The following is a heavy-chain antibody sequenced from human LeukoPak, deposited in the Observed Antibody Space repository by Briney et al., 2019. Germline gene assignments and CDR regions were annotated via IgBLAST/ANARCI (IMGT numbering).Heavy chain of an antibody. V-gene: IGHV4-34*01. CDR2: INHSGST. J-gene: IGHJ4*02. CDR1: GGSFSGYY. Sequence: SETLSLTCAVSGGSFSGYYWSWIRQLPGKGLEWIGEINHSGSTNYNPSLKSRVTISVDTSKNQFSLKLSSVTAADTAVYYCAREDGDYCVDYWGQGTLVTVSS. CDR3: AREDGDYCVDY. D-gene: IGHD4-17*01.